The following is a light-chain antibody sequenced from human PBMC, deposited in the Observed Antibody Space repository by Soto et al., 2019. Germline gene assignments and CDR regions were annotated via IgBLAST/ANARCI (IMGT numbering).Light chain of an antibody. CDR2: RAS. CDR1: QSINSN. CDR3: QQRHNWPIT. V-gene: IGKV3D-15*01. J-gene: IGKJ5*01. Sequence: EIVTTQSPATLSLSPGERATLSCRASQSINSNLAWYQQKPGQAPRLFMFRASSRATGIPARFSGGGSGTDFTLTISSLEPEDFGVYYCQQRHNWPITFGQGTRLEI.